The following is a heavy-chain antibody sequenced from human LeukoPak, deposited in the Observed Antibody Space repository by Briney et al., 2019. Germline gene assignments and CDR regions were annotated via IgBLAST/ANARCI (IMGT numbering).Heavy chain of an antibody. CDR1: GFTFSSYG. V-gene: IGHV3-23*01. CDR2: ISGSGGST. Sequence: GGSLRLSCAASGFTFSSYGMSWVRQAPGKGLEWVSAISGSGGSTYYADPVKGRFTISRDNSKKTLYVQMNSLRAEDTVVYYCAKDVTVVTGDYWGQGTLVSVSS. CDR3: AKDVTVVTGDY. J-gene: IGHJ4*02. D-gene: IGHD4-23*01.